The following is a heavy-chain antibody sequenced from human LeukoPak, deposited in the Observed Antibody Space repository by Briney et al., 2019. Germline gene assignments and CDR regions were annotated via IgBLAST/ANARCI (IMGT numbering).Heavy chain of an antibody. CDR2: FSCSGST. CDR1: GGSISSCTYS. Sequence: SETLSLTCSVSGGSISSCTYSWGWIRQPPGKGLEWIGSFSCSGSTYYNPSLKSRVTISVDTSKSQFSLYMDSVTAADTAVYYWARDWNRYAYWGQGTLVTVSS. CDR3: ARDWNRYAY. D-gene: IGHD1-1*01. J-gene: IGHJ4*02. V-gene: IGHV4-39*07.